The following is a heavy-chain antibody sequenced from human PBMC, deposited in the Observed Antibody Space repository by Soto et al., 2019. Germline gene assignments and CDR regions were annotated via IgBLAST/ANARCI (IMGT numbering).Heavy chain of an antibody. V-gene: IGHV3-33*01. Sequence: GGSLRLSCAASGFTFSSYGMHWVRQAPGKGLEWVAVIWYDGSNKYYADSVKGRFTISRDNSKNTLYLQMNSLRAEDTAVYYCARDVQDWALYYGMDVWGQGTTVTVSS. J-gene: IGHJ6*02. CDR2: IWYDGSNK. D-gene: IGHD2-15*01. CDR1: GFTFSSYG. CDR3: ARDVQDWALYYGMDV.